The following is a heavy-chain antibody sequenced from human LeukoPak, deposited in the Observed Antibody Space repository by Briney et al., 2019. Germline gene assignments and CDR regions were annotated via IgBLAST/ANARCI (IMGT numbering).Heavy chain of an antibody. CDR1: GGSISSGDYY. V-gene: IGHV4-61*08. J-gene: IGHJ3*02. CDR2: IYYSGST. Sequence: SQTLSLTCTVSGGSISSGDYYWSWIRQPPGKGLEWIGYIYYSGSTNYNPSLKSRVTISVDTSKNQFSLKLSSVTAADTAVYSCARSDRGRLRPFDIWGQGPMVTVSS. CDR3: ARSDRGRLRPFDI. D-gene: IGHD5-12*01.